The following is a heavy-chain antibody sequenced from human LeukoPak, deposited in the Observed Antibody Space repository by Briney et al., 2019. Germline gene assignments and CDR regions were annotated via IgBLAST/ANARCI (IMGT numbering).Heavy chain of an antibody. CDR3: AGGRTDIVVVPATLRSYYFDY. Sequence: GASMKVSCKVSGYTLTELSMHWVRQAPGKGLEWMGGFDPEDGKTNYAQKFQGRVTTTADKATSTAYMELSSLRSEDTAVYYCAGGRTDIVVVPATLRSYYFDYWGQGTLVTVSS. D-gene: IGHD2-2*01. V-gene: IGHV1-24*01. J-gene: IGHJ4*02. CDR2: FDPEDGKT. CDR1: GYTLTELS.